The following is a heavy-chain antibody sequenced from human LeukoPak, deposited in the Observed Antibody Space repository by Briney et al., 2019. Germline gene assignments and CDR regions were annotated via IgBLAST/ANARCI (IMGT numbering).Heavy chain of an antibody. CDR2: IYTSGST. V-gene: IGHV4-4*07. Sequence: SETLSLTCTVSGGSISSYYWSWIRQPAGKGLEWIGRIYTSGSTNYNPSLKSRVTMSVDTSKNQFSLKLSSVTASDTSIYYCSSTRLGYSGGWHWGQGTLVTVSS. D-gene: IGHD6-19*01. J-gene: IGHJ4*02. CDR3: SSTRLGYSGGWH. CDR1: GGSISSYY.